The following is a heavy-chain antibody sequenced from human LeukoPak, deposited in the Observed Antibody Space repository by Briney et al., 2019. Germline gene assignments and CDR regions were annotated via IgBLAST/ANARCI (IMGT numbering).Heavy chain of an antibody. V-gene: IGHV3-21*01. CDR1: GFTFRSYS. CDR3: AREAGGIVATSCSDY. D-gene: IGHD5-12*01. J-gene: IGHJ4*02. CDR2: ISSSSSYI. Sequence: GGSLRLSCAASGFTFRSYSMNWVRQAPGKGLEWVSSISSSSSYIYYADSVKGRFTISRDNAKNSLNLQMNSLRAEDTAVYYCAREAGGIVATSCSDYWGQGTLVTVSS.